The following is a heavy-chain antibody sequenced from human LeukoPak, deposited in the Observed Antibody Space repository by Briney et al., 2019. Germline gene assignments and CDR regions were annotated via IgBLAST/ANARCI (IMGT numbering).Heavy chain of an antibody. CDR1: GLTFSSYA. D-gene: IGHD6-19*01. CDR2: ISGSGGST. V-gene: IGHV3-23*01. CDR3: AKAYCEQWLVWFDP. Sequence: GGSLRLSCASSGLTFSSYAMSWVRQAPGKGLEWVSAISGSGGSTYYADSVKGRFTISRDNSKNTLYLQMNSLRAEDTAVYYCAKAYCEQWLVWFDPWGQGTLVTVSS. J-gene: IGHJ5*02.